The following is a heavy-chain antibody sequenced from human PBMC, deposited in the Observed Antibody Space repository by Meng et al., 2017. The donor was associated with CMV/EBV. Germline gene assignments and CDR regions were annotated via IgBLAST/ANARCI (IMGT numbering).Heavy chain of an antibody. V-gene: IGHV4-61*01. CDR3: ARDSGTYCGGDCYS. D-gene: IGHD2-21*01. CDR2: IYYSGST. Sequence: SGGSVSSGSYYWSWIRQPPGKGLEWIGYIYYSGSTNYNPSLKSRVTISVDTSKNQFSLKLSSVTAADTAVYYCARDSGTYCGGDCYSWGQGTLVTVSS. J-gene: IGHJ5*02. CDR1: GGSVSSGSYY.